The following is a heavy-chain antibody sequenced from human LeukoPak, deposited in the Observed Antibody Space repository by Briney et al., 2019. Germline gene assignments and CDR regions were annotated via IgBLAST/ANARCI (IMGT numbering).Heavy chain of an antibody. J-gene: IGHJ4*02. CDR1: GGSFSGYY. CDR3: ARGYPQNY. Sequence: KASETLSLTCAVYGGSFSGYYWSWIRQPPGKGLEWIGEINHSGSTNYNPSLKSRVTISVDTSKNQFSLKLSSVTAADTAVYYCARGYPQNYWGQGTLVTVSP. CDR2: INHSGST. V-gene: IGHV4-34*01.